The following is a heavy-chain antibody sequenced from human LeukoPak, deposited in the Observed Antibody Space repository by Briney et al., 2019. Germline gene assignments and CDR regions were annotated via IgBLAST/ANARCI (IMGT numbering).Heavy chain of an antibody. Sequence: PSETLSLTCTVSGGSISSYTYYWGWIRQPPGKGLEWIGSIYYNGSTYYNPSLKSRVTISVDTSKNQFSLKLSSVTAADTAVYYCARTVNLSSNLDYWGQGTLVTVSS. D-gene: IGHD2-2*01. CDR3: ARTVNLSSNLDY. V-gene: IGHV4-39*07. CDR2: IYYNGST. J-gene: IGHJ4*02. CDR1: GGSISSYTYY.